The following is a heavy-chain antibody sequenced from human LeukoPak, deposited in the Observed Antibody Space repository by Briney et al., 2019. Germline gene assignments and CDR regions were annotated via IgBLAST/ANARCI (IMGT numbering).Heavy chain of an antibody. CDR1: GYTFTNYG. D-gene: IGHD6-13*01. Sequence: GASVKVSCKASGYTFTNYGISWVRQAPGQGPEWMGWISAYSGHTNYAQKLQGRVTMTTDTSTSTAYMELRSLRSDDTAVYYCARDNHSGSWSWFDPWGQGTLDSVSA. CDR3: ARDNHSGSWSWFDP. CDR2: ISAYSGHT. V-gene: IGHV1-18*01. J-gene: IGHJ5*02.